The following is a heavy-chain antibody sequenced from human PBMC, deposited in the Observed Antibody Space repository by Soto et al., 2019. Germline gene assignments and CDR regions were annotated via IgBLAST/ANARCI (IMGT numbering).Heavy chain of an antibody. CDR3: ARDGDPGYSFWSGPLGGGSFDP. CDR2: IVPLFGTA. V-gene: IGHV1-69*12. D-gene: IGHD3-3*01. CDR1: GGTFGNTA. Sequence: QVQLVQSGAEVKEPGSSVNVSCKTSGGTFGNTAVTWVRQVPGQGLEWIGGIVPLFGTANYAQKFRGRVMITADESTSTAYMDLSSLRSDDTAIYYCARDGDPGYSFWSGPLGGGSFDPWGQGTPVTPSS. J-gene: IGHJ5*02.